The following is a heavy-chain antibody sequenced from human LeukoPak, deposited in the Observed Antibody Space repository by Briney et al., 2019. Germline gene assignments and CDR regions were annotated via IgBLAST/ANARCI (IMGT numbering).Heavy chain of an antibody. CDR1: GGSFSGYY. CDR2: INHSGST. Sequence: SETLSLTCAVYGGSFSGYYWSWIRQPPGKGLEWIGEINHSGSTNYNPSLKSRVTISVDTSKNQLSLKLSSVTAADTAVYYCALSGSYSIFDYWGQGTLVTVSS. CDR3: ALSGSYSIFDY. J-gene: IGHJ4*02. D-gene: IGHD1-26*01. V-gene: IGHV4-34*01.